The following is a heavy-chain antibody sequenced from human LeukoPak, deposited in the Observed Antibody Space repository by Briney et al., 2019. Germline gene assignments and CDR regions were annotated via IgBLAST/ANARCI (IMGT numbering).Heavy chain of an antibody. Sequence: PSETLSLTCTVSGGSISSYYRSWIRQPPGKGLEWIGYIYYSGSTNYNPSLKSRVTISVDTSKNQFSLKLSSVTAADTAVYYCARRWYYYDSSGYKEYYFDYWGQGTLVTVSS. D-gene: IGHD3-22*01. V-gene: IGHV4-59*08. CDR3: ARRWYYYDSSGYKEYYFDY. CDR1: GGSISSYY. J-gene: IGHJ4*02. CDR2: IYYSGST.